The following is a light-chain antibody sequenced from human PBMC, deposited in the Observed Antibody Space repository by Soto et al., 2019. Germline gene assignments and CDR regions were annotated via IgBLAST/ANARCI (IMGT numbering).Light chain of an antibody. CDR3: QQYVSSTLFT. Sequence: EIVLTQSPGTLSLSPGERATLSCRASQSVSSSYLAWYQQKPGQAPRLLIYGAFSRATGIPDRFSRSGSGTDLTLTTSRLEPDDVAVYYCQQYVSSTLFTFGPGIIVDI. V-gene: IGKV3-20*01. CDR1: QSVSSSY. CDR2: GAF. J-gene: IGKJ3*01.